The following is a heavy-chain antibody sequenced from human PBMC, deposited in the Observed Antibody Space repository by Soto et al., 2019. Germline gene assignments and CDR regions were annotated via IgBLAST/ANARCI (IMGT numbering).Heavy chain of an antibody. V-gene: IGHV1-18*01. CDR3: ARGIRYYDSSGYRSGLGQLGS. J-gene: IGHJ5*02. D-gene: IGHD3-22*01. CDR2: ISAYNGNT. CDR1: GYTFTSYG. Sequence: QVQLVQSGAEVKKPGASVKVSCKASGYTFTSYGISWVRQAPGQGLEWMGWISAYNGNTNYAQKLQGRVTMTTDTSTSTAYMELRSLSSDDTAVYYCARGIRYYDSSGYRSGLGQLGSWGQGTLVTVSS.